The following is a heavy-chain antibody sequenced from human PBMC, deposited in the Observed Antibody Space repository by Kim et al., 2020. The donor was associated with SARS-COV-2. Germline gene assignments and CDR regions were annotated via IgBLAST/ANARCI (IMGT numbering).Heavy chain of an antibody. D-gene: IGHD3-10*01. Sequence: GGSLRLSCAASGFTFSSYGMNWVRQAPGKGLEWVSSIRSSSSYIYYADSVKGRFTISRDNAKNSLYLQMNSLRAEDTAVYYCARLRARGDFDYWGQGTLVTVSS. CDR1: GFTFSSYG. J-gene: IGHJ4*02. V-gene: IGHV3-21*01. CDR3: ARLRARGDFDY. CDR2: IRSSSSYI.